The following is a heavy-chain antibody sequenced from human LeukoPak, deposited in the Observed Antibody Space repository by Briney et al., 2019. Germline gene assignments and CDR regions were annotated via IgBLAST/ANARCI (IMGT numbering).Heavy chain of an antibody. J-gene: IGHJ4*02. CDR2: IYSGGST. V-gene: IGHV3-66*01. CDR3: AKAGYGGGSRTTYGDY. Sequence: GGSLRLSCAASGFSVSSNYMSWVRQPPGKGLEWVSFIYSGGSTYYADSVRGRFTISRDNSKNTLYLQMNSLRPEDTAVYYCAKAGYGGGSRTTYGDYWGQGTLVTVSS. CDR1: GFSVSSNY. D-gene: IGHD6-19*01.